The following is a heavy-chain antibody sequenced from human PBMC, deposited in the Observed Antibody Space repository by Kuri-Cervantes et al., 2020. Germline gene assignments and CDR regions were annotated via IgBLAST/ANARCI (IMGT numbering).Heavy chain of an antibody. CDR2: INHSGST. CDR3: ARGHLSWGCSGGSCYLKY. D-gene: IGHD2-15*01. V-gene: IGHV4-34*01. J-gene: IGHJ4*02. Sequence: SETLSLTCAVYGGSFSGYYWSWIRQPPGKGLEWIGEINHSGSTNYNPSLNSRVTVSVDTSKNQFSLKLSSVTAADTAVYYCARGHLSWGCSGGSCYLKYWGQGTLVTVSS. CDR1: GGSFSGYY.